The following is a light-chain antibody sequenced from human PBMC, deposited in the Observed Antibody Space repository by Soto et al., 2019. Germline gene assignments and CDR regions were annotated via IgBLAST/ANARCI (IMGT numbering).Light chain of an antibody. J-gene: IGKJ1*01. CDR3: QQYGTSLWS. V-gene: IGKV3-20*01. CDR1: QSVSSY. CDR2: GAS. Sequence: EIVLTQSPGTLSLSPGERATLSCRASQSVSSYLAWYQQKPGQAPRLLIYGASSRATGIPDRFSASGSGTDFTLTISRLEPEDFAVYYCQQYGTSLWSFGQGTKVDIK.